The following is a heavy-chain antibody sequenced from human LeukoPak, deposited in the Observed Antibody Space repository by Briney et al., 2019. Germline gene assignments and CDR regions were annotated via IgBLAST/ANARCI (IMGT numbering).Heavy chain of an antibody. CDR1: GFTFSGSA. CDR3: TSRGYYYDSSGYLDY. J-gene: IGHJ4*02. V-gene: IGHV3-73*01. Sequence: PGGSLRLSCAASGFTFSGSAMHWVRQASGKGLEWVGRIRSKANSYATAYAASVKGRFTISRDDSKNSAYLQMNSLKTEDTAVYYCTSRGYYYDSSGYLDYWGQGTLVTVSS. CDR2: IRSKANSYAT. D-gene: IGHD3-22*01.